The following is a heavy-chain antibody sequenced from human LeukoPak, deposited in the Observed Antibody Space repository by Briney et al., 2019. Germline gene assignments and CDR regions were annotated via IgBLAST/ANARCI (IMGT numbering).Heavy chain of an antibody. CDR3: ATWRTAKTGFDY. J-gene: IGHJ4*02. Sequence: SETLSLTCTVSGGSISNNNYYWAWIRQPPGKGLECIGSIYYSGGPYYNPSLKSRVTISVDTSKNQFSLRLSSVTAADTAVYYCATWRTAKTGFDYWGQGTLVTVSS. CDR1: GGSISNNNYY. V-gene: IGHV4-39*01. D-gene: IGHD1-1*01. CDR2: IYYSGGP.